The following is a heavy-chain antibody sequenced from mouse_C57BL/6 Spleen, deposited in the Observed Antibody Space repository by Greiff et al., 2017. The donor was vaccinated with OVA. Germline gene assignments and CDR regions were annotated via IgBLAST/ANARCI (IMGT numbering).Heavy chain of an antibody. Sequence: EVMLVESGGGLVKPGGSLKLSCAASGFTFSSYAMSWVRQTPEKRLEWVATISDGGSYTYYPDNVKGRFSISRDNAKNNLYLQMSHLKSEDTAMYYCARDHPYYYAMDYWGQGTSVTVSS. V-gene: IGHV5-4*01. J-gene: IGHJ4*01. CDR2: ISDGGSYT. CDR1: GFTFSSYA. CDR3: ARDHPYYYAMDY.